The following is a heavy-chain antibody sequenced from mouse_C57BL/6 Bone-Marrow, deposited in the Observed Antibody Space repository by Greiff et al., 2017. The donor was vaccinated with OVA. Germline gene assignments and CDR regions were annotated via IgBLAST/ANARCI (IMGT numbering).Heavy chain of an antibody. D-gene: IGHD1-1*01. CDR3: ARGTTVVATNWYFDV. CDR2: IDPSDSYT. CDR1: GYTFTSYW. V-gene: IGHV1-69*01. Sequence: VQLQQPGAELVMPGASVKLSCKASGYTFTSYWMHWVKQRPGQGLEWIGEIDPSDSYTNYNQKFKGKSTLTVDKPTSTAYMQLSSLTSEDSAVYYCARGTTVVATNWYFDVWGTGTTVTVSS. J-gene: IGHJ1*03.